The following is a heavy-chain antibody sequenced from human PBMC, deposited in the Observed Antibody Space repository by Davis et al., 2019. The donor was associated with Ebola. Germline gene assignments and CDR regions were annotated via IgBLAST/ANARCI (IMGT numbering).Heavy chain of an antibody. D-gene: IGHD6-13*01. J-gene: IGHJ6*02. V-gene: IGHV3-33*01. Sequence: PGGSLRLSCAASGFTFSSYGMHWVRQAPGKGLEWVAVIWYDGSNKYYADSVKGRFTISRDNSKNTLYLQMNSLRAEDTAVYYCARTLFDPIAHYYYGMDVWGQGTTVTVSS. CDR3: ARTLFDPIAHYYYGMDV. CDR2: IWYDGSNK. CDR1: GFTFSSYG.